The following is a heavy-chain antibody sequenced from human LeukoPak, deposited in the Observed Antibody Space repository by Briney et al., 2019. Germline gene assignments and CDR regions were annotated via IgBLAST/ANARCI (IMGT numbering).Heavy chain of an antibody. CDR3: ARVHSYCSSTSCLDY. D-gene: IGHD2-2*01. Sequence: GASVKVSCKASGYTFTSNGITWVRQAPGQGLEWMGWISAYNGNSNYAQKFQGRVTMTTDTSTSTGYMELRSLRSDDTAVYYCARVHSYCSSTSCLDYWGQGTLVTVSS. CDR1: GYTFTSNG. CDR2: ISAYNGNS. J-gene: IGHJ4*02. V-gene: IGHV1-18*01.